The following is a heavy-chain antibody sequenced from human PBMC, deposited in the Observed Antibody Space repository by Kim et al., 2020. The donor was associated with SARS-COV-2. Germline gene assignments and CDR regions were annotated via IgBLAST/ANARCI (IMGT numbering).Heavy chain of an antibody. V-gene: IGHV4-39*01. CDR2: IYYSGST. CDR1: GGSISSSSYY. D-gene: IGHD6-13*01. CDR3: ARLSLWGYSSSWYAGWFDP. J-gene: IGHJ5*02. Sequence: SETLSLTCTVSGGSISSSSYYWGWIRQPPGKGLEWIGSIYYSGSTYYNPSLKSRVTISVDTSKNQFSLKLSSVTAADTAVYYCARLSLWGYSSSWYAGWFDPGGQGTLVTVSS.